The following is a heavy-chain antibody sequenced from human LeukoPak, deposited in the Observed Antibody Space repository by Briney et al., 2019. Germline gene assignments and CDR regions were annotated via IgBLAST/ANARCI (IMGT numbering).Heavy chain of an antibody. CDR1: GYSISSGYY. D-gene: IGHD1-14*01. Sequence: SETLSLTCAVSGYSISSGYYWGWIRQPPGKGLEWIGSIYHSGSTYYNPSLKSRVTISVDTSKSQFSLKLSPVTAADTAVYYCARQTPGFDYWGQGTLVTVSS. J-gene: IGHJ4*02. V-gene: IGHV4-38-2*01. CDR3: ARQTPGFDY. CDR2: IYHSGST.